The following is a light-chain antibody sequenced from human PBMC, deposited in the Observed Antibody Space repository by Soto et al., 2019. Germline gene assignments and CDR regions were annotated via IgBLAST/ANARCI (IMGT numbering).Light chain of an antibody. J-gene: IGKJ1*01. V-gene: IGKV3-15*01. CDR3: QQYNTWPWT. Sequence: EIVMTQSPATLSVSPGERATLSCRASQRVSSNLAWYQQKPGQPPRLLIYGASTRATGIPARFSGSGSGKELTRTIRSLQSEDFAVYYCQQYNTWPWTFGQGTKVEIK. CDR1: QRVSSN. CDR2: GAS.